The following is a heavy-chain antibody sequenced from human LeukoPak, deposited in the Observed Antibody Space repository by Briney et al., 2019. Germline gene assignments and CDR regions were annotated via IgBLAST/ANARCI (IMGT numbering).Heavy chain of an antibody. V-gene: IGHV3-74*01. J-gene: IGHJ4*02. CDR1: GFTFSSYW. CDR3: ARDLAGSGSLSDY. CDR2: INQDGSST. D-gene: IGHD3-10*01. Sequence: GGSLRLSCAASGFTFSSYWMHWVRQVPGKGLVWVSRINQDGSSTSYADSVKGRLTISRDNAKNTLYLQMNSLRAEDTAVYYCARDLAGSGSLSDYWGQGTLVTVSS.